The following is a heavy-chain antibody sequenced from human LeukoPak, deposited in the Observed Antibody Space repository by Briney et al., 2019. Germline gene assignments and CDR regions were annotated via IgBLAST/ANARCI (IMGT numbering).Heavy chain of an antibody. Sequence: GGSLRLSCAASGFTFSNYAMHWVRQAPGKGLEWVAVISYDGSNKCYPDFVKGRFIISRDNSKNTLYLQMNSLRSEDTAVYYCARAQGAYDAFDIWGQGTMVTVSS. J-gene: IGHJ3*02. CDR3: ARAQGAYDAFDI. CDR1: GFTFSNYA. D-gene: IGHD4/OR15-4a*01. V-gene: IGHV3-30-3*01. CDR2: ISYDGSNK.